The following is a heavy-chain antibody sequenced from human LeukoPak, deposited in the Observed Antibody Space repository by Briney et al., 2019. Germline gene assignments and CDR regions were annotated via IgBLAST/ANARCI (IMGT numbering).Heavy chain of an antibody. CDR2: ISSSSSYI. Sequence: GGSLRLSCAASGFTFSSYSMNWVRQAPGKGLEWVSSISSSSSYIYYADSVKGRFTISRGNAKNSLYLQMNSLRAEDTAVYYCARDRTTMIVVINPSWYFDLWGRGTLVTVSS. V-gene: IGHV3-21*01. CDR3: ARDRTTMIVVINPSWYFDL. D-gene: IGHD3-22*01. CDR1: GFTFSSYS. J-gene: IGHJ2*01.